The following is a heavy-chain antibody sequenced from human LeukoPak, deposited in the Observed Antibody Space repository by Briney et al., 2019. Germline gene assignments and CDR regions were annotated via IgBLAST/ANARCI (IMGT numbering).Heavy chain of an antibody. Sequence: GGSLRLSCAASGLTFSDFWMHWVRQPPGKGLVWVALVKGDGRTTIYADSVKGRFTISRDNAKNTLYLQMNSLRADDSVVYYCATGHSYGYDYWGQGALVTVSS. D-gene: IGHD5-18*01. CDR1: GLTFSDFW. CDR3: ATGHSYGYDY. V-gene: IGHV3-74*01. J-gene: IGHJ4*02. CDR2: VKGDGRTT.